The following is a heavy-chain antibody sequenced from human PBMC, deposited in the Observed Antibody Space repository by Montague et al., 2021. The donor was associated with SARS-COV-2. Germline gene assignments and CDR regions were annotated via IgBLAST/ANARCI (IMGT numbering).Heavy chain of an antibody. CDR2: IYHTGRT. D-gene: IGHD3-9*01. CDR3: AVVGILTGYSLNY. J-gene: IGHJ4*02. Sequence: SETLSLTCTVSHGSTSSSSYYWGWIRQPPGKGLEWIGGIYHTGRTYNNPSLKSRVTLSVDTSRNQFSLKVSSVTAAETAMYYCAVVGILTGYSLNYWGQGTLVTVSS. CDR1: HGSTSSSSYY. V-gene: IGHV4-39*01.